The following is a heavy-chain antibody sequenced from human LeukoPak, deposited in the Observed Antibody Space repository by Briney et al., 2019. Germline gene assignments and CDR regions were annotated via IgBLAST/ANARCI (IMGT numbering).Heavy chain of an antibody. CDR3: ARGSRDGPFDY. CDR1: GFTVSSTY. Sequence: GGSLRLSCAASGFTVSSTYMTWVRQAPGKGLEWVSVIDGGGYTFYADSVKGRFSISSDNSKNTLYLQMNSLRGEDTAVYYCARGSRDGPFDYWGQGTLVTVSS. V-gene: IGHV3-53*01. J-gene: IGHJ4*02. CDR2: IDGGGYT. D-gene: IGHD5-24*01.